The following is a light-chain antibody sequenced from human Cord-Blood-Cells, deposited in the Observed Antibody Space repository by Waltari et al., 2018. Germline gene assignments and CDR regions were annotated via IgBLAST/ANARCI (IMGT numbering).Light chain of an antibody. V-gene: IGLV1-47*01. J-gene: IGLJ2*01. CDR1: SANIGSNY. Sequence: QSVLTQPPSASGHPGQRVTISCSGSSANIGSNYVYWYQQLQGTAPKLLIYRNNPRPSGVPDLFSGSKSGTSASLAISGLRSEDEADYYCAAWDDSLSGPVFGGGTKLTVL. CDR2: RNN. CDR3: AAWDDSLSGPV.